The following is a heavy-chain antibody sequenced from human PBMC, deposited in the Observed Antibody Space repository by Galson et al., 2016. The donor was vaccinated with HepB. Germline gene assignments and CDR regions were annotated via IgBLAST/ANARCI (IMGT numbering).Heavy chain of an antibody. Sequence: SLRLSCAASGFTVSSKYMSWVRQAPGKGLEWVSVIHTGGSTYYADSVKGRFTISRDSSKNTLYLQMNSLRAEDTAVYYCALGTGIGWYGADWGQGTLVTVSS. CDR1: GFTVSSKY. D-gene: IGHD6-19*01. V-gene: IGHV3-53*01. CDR3: ALGTGIGWYGAD. CDR2: IHTGGST. J-gene: IGHJ4*02.